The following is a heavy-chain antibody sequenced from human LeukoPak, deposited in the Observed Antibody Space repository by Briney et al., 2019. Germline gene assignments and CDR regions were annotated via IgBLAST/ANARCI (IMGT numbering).Heavy chain of an antibody. V-gene: IGHV5-51*01. J-gene: IGHJ4*02. CDR3: ARQITVVAPSDY. CDR2: IHPGDSDT. D-gene: IGHD4-23*01. CDR1: GYSFTSFW. Sequence: GESLKISCQGSGYSFTSFWIAWVRQMPGKGLELMGIIHPGDSDTRYSPSFQGQVTISADKSISTAYLQWSSLKASDTAMYYCARQITVVAPSDYWGQGTLVTVSS.